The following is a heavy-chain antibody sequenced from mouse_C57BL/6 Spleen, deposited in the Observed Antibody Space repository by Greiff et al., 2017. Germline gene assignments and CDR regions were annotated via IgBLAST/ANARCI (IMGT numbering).Heavy chain of an antibody. J-gene: IGHJ1*03. Sequence: QVQLQQSGPELVKPGASVKISCKASGYAFSSSWMNWVKQRPGKGLEWIGRFYPGDGDTKYNGKFKGKATLTAEKSSSTGYMQLSSLTSEDSAVYFCARGGNFLGYFDDWGTGTTVTVSS. CDR1: GYAFSSSW. V-gene: IGHV1-82*01. CDR2: FYPGDGDT. D-gene: IGHD2-1*01. CDR3: ARGGNFLGYFDD.